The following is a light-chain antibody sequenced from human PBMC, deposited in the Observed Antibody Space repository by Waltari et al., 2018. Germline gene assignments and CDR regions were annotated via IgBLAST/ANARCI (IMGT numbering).Light chain of an antibody. V-gene: IGLV2-14*01. CDR3: SSYTSSSTLEV. J-gene: IGLJ3*02. CDR2: EVS. Sequence: QSALTQPASVSGSPGQSITISCTGTSSDVGGYNYVSWYQQHPGKAAKLIIYEVSNRPSGVSNRFSGSKAGNTASLTIAGLQAEDEADYYCSSYTSSSTLEVFGGGTKLTVL. CDR1: SSDVGGYNY.